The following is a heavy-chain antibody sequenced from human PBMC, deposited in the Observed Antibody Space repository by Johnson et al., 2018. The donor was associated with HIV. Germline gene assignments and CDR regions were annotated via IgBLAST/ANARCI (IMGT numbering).Heavy chain of an antibody. Sequence: VQLVESGGGLVQPGGSLRLSCAASGFTFSSYWMSWVRQAPGKGLEWVANIKQDGSEKYYADSVQGRFTISRDNSKNTLYLQMNSLRAEDTAVYYCAKTYSGSNRDAFDIWGQGTMVTVSS. J-gene: IGHJ3*02. D-gene: IGHD1-26*01. CDR1: GFTFSSYW. V-gene: IGHV3-7*01. CDR3: AKTYSGSNRDAFDI. CDR2: IKQDGSEK.